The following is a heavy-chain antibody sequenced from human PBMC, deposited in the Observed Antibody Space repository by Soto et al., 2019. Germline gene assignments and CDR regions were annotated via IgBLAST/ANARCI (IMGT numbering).Heavy chain of an antibody. CDR3: ARIYGGNSVWGECDY. D-gene: IGHD4-17*01. CDR1: GYIFTNYW. CDR2: IYPGDSDT. J-gene: IGHJ4*02. Sequence: PGESLKISCKASGYIFTNYWIAWVRQMPGKGLEWMGIIYPGDSDTRYSPSFQGQVTISADKSISTAYLQWSSLKASDTAMYYCARIYGGNSVWGECDYWGQGTLVTVSS. V-gene: IGHV5-51*01.